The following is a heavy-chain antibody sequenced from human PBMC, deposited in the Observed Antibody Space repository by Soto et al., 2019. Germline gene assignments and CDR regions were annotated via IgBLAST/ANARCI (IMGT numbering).Heavy chain of an antibody. CDR1: SGSISSSNW. D-gene: IGHD6-19*01. V-gene: IGHV4-4*02. CDR2: IYHSGST. CDR3: ARAGYSSGWYDSRFDY. Sequence: QVQLQESGPGLVKPSGTLSLTCAVSSGSISSSNWWSWVRQPPGKGLEGIGEIYHSGSTNYNPSLKSRVTISVDKSKNQFSLKLSSVTAADTAVYYCARAGYSSGWYDSRFDYWGQGTLVTVSS. J-gene: IGHJ4*02.